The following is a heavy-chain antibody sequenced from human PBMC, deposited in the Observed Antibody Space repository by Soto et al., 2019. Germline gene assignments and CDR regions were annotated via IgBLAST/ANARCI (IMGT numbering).Heavy chain of an antibody. D-gene: IGHD2-2*01. Sequence: SETLSLTCTVSGGSISSYYWSWIRQPPGKGLEWIGYIYYSGSTNYNPSLKSRVTLSVDTSQNQFSLKLSSVTAADTAVYYCARGWGLRYCSSTSGYGSSYYYYMDVWGKGTTVTVSS. V-gene: IGHV4-59*01. CDR3: ARGWGLRYCSSTSGYGSSYYYYMDV. CDR2: IYYSGST. CDR1: GGSISSYY. J-gene: IGHJ6*03.